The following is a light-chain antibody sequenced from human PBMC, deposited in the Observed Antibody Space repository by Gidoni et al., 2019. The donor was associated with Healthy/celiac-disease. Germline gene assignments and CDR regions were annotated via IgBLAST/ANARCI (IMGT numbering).Light chain of an antibody. Sequence: EIVMTQSPATLSVSPGERATLSCRASQSVSSNLAWYQQKPGQAPRRLIYGASTRATGSPARFRGSGSGTEFTLTISSLQSEDFSVYYCQQYNNWPPWTFGQGTKVEIK. CDR1: QSVSSN. V-gene: IGKV3-15*01. CDR3: QQYNNWPPWT. J-gene: IGKJ1*01. CDR2: GAS.